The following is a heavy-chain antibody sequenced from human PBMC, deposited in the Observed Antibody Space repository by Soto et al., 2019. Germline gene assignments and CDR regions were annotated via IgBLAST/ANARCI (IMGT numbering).Heavy chain of an antibody. J-gene: IGHJ4*02. CDR1: GYTFTSYD. V-gene: IGHV1-8*01. Sequence: ASVKVSCKASGYTFTSYDINWVRQATGQGLEWMGWMNPNSGNTGYAQKFQGRVTMTRNTSISTAYMELSSLRSEDTAVYYGAHGLRGSGWSSGYWGQGTLVTVSS. CDR3: AHGLRGSGWSSGY. D-gene: IGHD6-19*01. CDR2: MNPNSGNT.